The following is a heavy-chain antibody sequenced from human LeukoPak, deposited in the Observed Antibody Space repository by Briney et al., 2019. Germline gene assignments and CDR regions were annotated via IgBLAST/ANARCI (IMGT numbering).Heavy chain of an antibody. Sequence: PSETLSLTCTVSDGSITSYYWSWIRQPPGKGLEWIGYIYYSGSTNYNPSLKSRVTISVDTSKNQFSLKLSAVTAADTAVYYCARHEFDSGSLPYFDYWGQGILVTVSS. D-gene: IGHD3-10*01. CDR3: ARHEFDSGSLPYFDY. CDR2: IYYSGST. J-gene: IGHJ4*02. V-gene: IGHV4-59*08. CDR1: DGSITSYY.